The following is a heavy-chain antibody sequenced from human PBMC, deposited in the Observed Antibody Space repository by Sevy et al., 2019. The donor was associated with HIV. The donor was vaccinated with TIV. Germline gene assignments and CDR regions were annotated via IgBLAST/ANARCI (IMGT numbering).Heavy chain of an antibody. V-gene: IGHV3-11*06. CDR2: ISSSSSYT. CDR3: ARPNYDFWSGYEYYYYMDV. Sequence: GGSLRLSCAASGFTFSDYYMSWIRQAPGKGLEWVSYISSSSSYTNYADSVKRRFTISRDNAKNSLYLQMNSLRAEDTAVYYCARPNYDFWSGYEYYYYMDVWGKGTTVTVSS. J-gene: IGHJ6*03. CDR1: GFTFSDYY. D-gene: IGHD3-3*01.